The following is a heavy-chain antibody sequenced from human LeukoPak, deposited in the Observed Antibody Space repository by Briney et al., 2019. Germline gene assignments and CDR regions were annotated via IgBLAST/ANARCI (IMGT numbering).Heavy chain of an antibody. CDR3: ARVMVPARRCDYYYYYYMDV. V-gene: IGHV3-48*01. Sequence: PGGSLRLSCAASGFTFSSYSMNWVRQAPGKGLEWVSYISSSSSTIYYADSVKGRFTISRDNAKNSLYLQMNSLRAEDTAVYYCARVMVPARRCDYYYYYYMDVWGKGTTVTVSS. J-gene: IGHJ6*03. D-gene: IGHD2-8*01. CDR1: GFTFSSYS. CDR2: ISSSSSTI.